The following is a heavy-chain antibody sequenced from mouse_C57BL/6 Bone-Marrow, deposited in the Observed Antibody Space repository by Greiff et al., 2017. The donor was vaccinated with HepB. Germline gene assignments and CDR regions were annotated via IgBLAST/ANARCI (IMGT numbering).Heavy chain of an antibody. D-gene: IGHD1-1*01. V-gene: IGHV5-16*01. Sequence: EVQLVESEGGLVQPGSSMKLSCTASGFTFSDYYMAWVRQVPEKGLEWVANINYDGSSTYYLDSLKSRFIISRDNAKNILYLQMSSLKSEDTATYYCARGGDYGFDYWGQGTTLTVSS. CDR3: ARGGDYGFDY. J-gene: IGHJ2*01. CDR1: GFTFSDYY. CDR2: INYDGSST.